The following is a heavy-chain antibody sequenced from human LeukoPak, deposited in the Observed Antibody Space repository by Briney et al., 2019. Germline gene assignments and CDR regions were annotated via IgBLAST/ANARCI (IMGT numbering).Heavy chain of an antibody. CDR2: LTGSGDRT. Sequence: GGSLRLSCAASGCPFSTYAMSWGRQPPEKGQEWVSGLTGSGDRTFYADSVKGRFTISRDNSKNTLYLQMNSVRVEDTALYYCAKRDHGGYSAPPLFDYWGEGILVTVSS. V-gene: IGHV3-23*01. CDR3: AKRDHGGYSAPPLFDY. D-gene: IGHD4-23*01. J-gene: IGHJ4*02. CDR1: GCPFSTYA.